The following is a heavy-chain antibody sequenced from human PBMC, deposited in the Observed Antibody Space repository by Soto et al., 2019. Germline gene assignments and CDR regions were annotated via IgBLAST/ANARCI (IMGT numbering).Heavy chain of an antibody. CDR1: GFTFSSYS. Sequence: GGSLRLSCAASGFTFSSYSMSRARQAPGKGLEWVSGISGNGDSTYYADSVKGRFTISRDNPKSTLYLQMNSLRAEDTAVYYCARALYYDTLDYWGQGT. CDR2: ISGNGDST. V-gene: IGHV3-23*01. CDR3: ARALYYDTLDY. D-gene: IGHD3-16*01. J-gene: IGHJ4*02.